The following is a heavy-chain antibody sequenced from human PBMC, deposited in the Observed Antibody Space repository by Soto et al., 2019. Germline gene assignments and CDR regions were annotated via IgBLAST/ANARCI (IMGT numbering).Heavy chain of an antibody. CDR1: GFTFSTYG. CDR2: IWYDGSNK. J-gene: IGHJ4*02. V-gene: IGHV3-33*01. Sequence: QVHLVESGGGVVQPGRSLRLSCAASGFTFSTYGMEWVRQAPGKGLEWVSLIWYDGSNKYYADSVKGRFTISRDNSKNTLYLQMNSLSANDTAVYYCARGRDTARYADYWGQGTLVTVSS. CDR3: ARGRDTARYADY. D-gene: IGHD5-12*01.